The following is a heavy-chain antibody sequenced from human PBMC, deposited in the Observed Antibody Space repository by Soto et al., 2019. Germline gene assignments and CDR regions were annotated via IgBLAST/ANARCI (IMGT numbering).Heavy chain of an antibody. J-gene: IGHJ4*02. CDR3: AKDYYPDERYPDIVVVVAATGGDY. V-gene: IGHV3-23*01. Sequence: GGSLRLSCAASGFTFSSYAMSWVRQAPGKGLEWVSAISGSGGSTYYADSVKGRFTISRDNSKNTLYLQMNSLRAEDTAVYYCAKDYYPDERYPDIVVVVAATGGDYWGQGTLVTVSS. CDR2: ISGSGGST. CDR1: GFTFSSYA. D-gene: IGHD2-15*01.